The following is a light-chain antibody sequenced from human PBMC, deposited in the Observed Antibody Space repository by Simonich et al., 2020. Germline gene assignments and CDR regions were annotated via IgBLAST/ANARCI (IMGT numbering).Light chain of an antibody. CDR3: CSYAGSSTWV. V-gene: IGLV2-23*01. CDR2: EGS. J-gene: IGLJ3*02. CDR1: SSDVGSYNL. Sequence: QSALTQPASVSGSPGQSITISCTGTSSDVGSYNLFSWYQQHPGKAPKLLIYEGSKRPSGFFNRFSGSKSGNTASLTISGLQAEDEADYYCCSYAGSSTWVFGGGTKLTVL.